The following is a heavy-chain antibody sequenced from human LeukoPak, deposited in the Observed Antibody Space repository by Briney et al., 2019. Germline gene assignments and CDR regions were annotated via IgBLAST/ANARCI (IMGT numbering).Heavy chain of an antibody. CDR2: IYYSGST. Sequence: SGTLSLTCTVSGGSISSYYWSWIRQPPGKGLEWIGYIYYSGSTNYNPSLKSRVTISVDTSKNQFSLKLSSVTAADTAVYYCARGRSYAFDIWGQGTMVTVSS. CDR1: GGSISSYY. CDR3: ARGRSYAFDI. V-gene: IGHV4-59*01. J-gene: IGHJ3*02. D-gene: IGHD3-16*02.